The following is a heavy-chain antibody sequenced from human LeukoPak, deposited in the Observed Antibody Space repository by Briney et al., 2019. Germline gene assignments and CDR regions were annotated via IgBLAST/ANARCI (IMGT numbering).Heavy chain of an antibody. CDR1: GYTFRGNY. J-gene: IGHJ4*02. D-gene: IGHD4-11*01. CDR3: ARDPSSVTLYFFDY. V-gene: IGHV1-2*02. CDR2: IDANNGDT. Sequence: ASVKVSCKASGYTFRGNYIHWLRQAPGQGLEWLGWIDANNGDTMSAQKFQGRVTMSRDTSISTAYMDLSNLSPDDASVYYCARDPSSVTLYFFDYWGQGTLVTVSS.